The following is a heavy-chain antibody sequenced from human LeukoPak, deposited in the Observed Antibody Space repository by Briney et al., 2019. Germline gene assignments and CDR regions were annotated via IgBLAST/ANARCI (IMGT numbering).Heavy chain of an antibody. D-gene: IGHD4-11*01. CDR2: INSDGRRT. J-gene: IGHJ6*02. CDR1: GFTLSSYW. CDR3: AKTTGRADYSSDGGYYGLDV. Sequence: GSLRLSCAASGFTLSSYWIHWVRQAPGKGLAWVSRINSDGRRTTYADSVKGRFTIPRDNAKNTLYLQMNSLRTEDTAVYYCAKTTGRADYSSDGGYYGLDVWGQGTTVTVSS. V-gene: IGHV3-74*01.